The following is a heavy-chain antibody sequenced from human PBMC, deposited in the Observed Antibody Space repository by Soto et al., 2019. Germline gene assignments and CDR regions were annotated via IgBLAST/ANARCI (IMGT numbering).Heavy chain of an antibody. CDR3: ARADQSTVTPYFDY. CDR1: GGSISSGGYY. J-gene: IGHJ4*02. CDR2: IYYSGST. Sequence: SETLSFTCTVSGGSISSGGYYWSWIRQHPGKGLEWIGYIYYSGSTYYNPSLKSRVTISVDTSKNQFSLKLSSVTAADTAVYYCARADQSTVTPYFDYWGQGTLVTVSS. V-gene: IGHV4-31*03. D-gene: IGHD4-17*01.